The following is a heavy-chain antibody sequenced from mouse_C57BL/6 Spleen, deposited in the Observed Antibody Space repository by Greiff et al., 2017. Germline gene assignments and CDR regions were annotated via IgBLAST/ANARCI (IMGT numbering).Heavy chain of an antibody. Sequence: VQLKESGPVLVKPGASVKMSCKASGYTFTDYYMNWVKQSHGKSLEWIGVINPYNGGTSYNQKFKGKATLTVDKSSSTAYMELNSLTSEDSAVYYCARRGIYYYGYWGQGTTLTVSS. CDR3: ARRGIYYYGY. CDR1: GYTFTDYY. D-gene: IGHD1-1*01. CDR2: INPYNGGT. J-gene: IGHJ2*01. V-gene: IGHV1-19*01.